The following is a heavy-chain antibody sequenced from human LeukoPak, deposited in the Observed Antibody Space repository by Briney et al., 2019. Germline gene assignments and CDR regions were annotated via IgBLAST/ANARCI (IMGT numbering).Heavy chain of an antibody. J-gene: IGHJ4*02. CDR1: GFTVSSNY. D-gene: IGHD3-22*01. Sequence: GGSLRLSCAASGFTVSSNYMSWVRQAPGKGLEWVSVIYSGGSTYYADSVKGRFTISRDNSKNTLYLQMNSLRAEDTAVYYCASGYYDSSGYYHDYWGQGNLVTVSS. V-gene: IGHV3-53*01. CDR3: ASGYYDSSGYYHDY. CDR2: IYSGGST.